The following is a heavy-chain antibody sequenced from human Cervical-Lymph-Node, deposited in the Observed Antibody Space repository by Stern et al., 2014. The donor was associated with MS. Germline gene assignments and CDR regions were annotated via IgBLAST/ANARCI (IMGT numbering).Heavy chain of an antibody. V-gene: IGHV1-2*02. CDR1: AYTFTAYY. J-gene: IGHJ4*02. D-gene: IGHD2-15*01. Sequence: MQLVESGAEVRKPGASVKVSCKASAYTFTAYYIHWVRQAPGQGLEWMGLINPYSGDTNFAQKFQGRATMTRDMSVTTAYLELGRLTSDDTAVYYCARSAGNLVVVAAAPGFWGQGTRVTVSS. CDR2: INPYSGDT. CDR3: ARSAGNLVVVAAAPGF.